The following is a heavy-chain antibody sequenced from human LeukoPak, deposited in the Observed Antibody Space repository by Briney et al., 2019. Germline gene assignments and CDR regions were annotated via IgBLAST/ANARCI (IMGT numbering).Heavy chain of an antibody. D-gene: IGHD5-24*01. CDR1: GGTFSSYA. CDR2: IIPIFGTA. Sequence: GASVKVSCKASGGTFSSYAISWVRQAPGQGLEWMGGIIPIFGTANYAQKFQGRVTITTDESTSTAYMELSSLRSEDTAVYYCARGGDGYNWIRYDRGERWFDPWGQGTLVTVSS. V-gene: IGHV1-69*05. CDR3: ARGGDGYNWIRYDRGERWFDP. J-gene: IGHJ5*02.